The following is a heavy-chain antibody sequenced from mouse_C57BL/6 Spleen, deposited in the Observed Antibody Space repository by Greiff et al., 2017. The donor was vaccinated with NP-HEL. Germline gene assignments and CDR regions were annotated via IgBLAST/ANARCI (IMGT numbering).Heavy chain of an antibody. CDR2: INPGSGGT. J-gene: IGHJ3*01. D-gene: IGHD3-2*02. CDR3: AKTAQGGGWFAY. V-gene: IGHV1-54*01. Sequence: VQLQQSGAELVRPGTSVKVSCKASGYAFTNYLIEWVKQRPGQGLEWIGVINPGSGGTNYNEKFKGKATLTADKSSSTAYMQLSSLTSEDSAVYFCAKTAQGGGWFAYWGQGTLVTVSA. CDR1: GYAFTNYL.